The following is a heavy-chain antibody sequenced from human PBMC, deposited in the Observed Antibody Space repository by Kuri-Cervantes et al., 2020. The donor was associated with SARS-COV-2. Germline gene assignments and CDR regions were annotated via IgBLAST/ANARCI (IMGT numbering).Heavy chain of an antibody. J-gene: IGHJ4*02. CDR3: ATDLATGFSGVVVPAASPLNY. CDR1: GYTFTSYA. D-gene: IGHD2-2*01. Sequence: ASVKVSCKASGYTFTSYAMHWVRQAPGQRLEWMGWSNAGNGNTKYSQEFQGRVTITRDTSASTAYMELSSLRSEDTAVYYCATDLATGFSGVVVPAASPLNYWGQGTLVTVSS. V-gene: IGHV1-3*02. CDR2: SNAGNGNT.